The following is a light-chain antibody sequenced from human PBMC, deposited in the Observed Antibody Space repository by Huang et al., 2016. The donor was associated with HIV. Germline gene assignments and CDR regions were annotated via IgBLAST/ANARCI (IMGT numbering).Light chain of an antibody. J-gene: IGKJ2*01. CDR1: QDSSNY. V-gene: IGKV1-33*01. Sequence: DIQMTQSPSSLSASVGDRVTITCQASQDSSNYLNWYQQKPGKAPKLLVYDAYNLETGVPSRFSGSRSGTHFTFTINNLQPEDIATYYCQQYDNLHTFGQGTKLEIK. CDR3: QQYDNLHT. CDR2: DAY.